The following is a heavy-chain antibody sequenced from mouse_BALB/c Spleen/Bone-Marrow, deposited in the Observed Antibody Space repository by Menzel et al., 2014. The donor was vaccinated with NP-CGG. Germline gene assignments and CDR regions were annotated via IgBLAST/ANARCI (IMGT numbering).Heavy chain of an antibody. CDR3: ARGHYGSSYYFDY. CDR1: GYAFTNYL. Sequence: VQLQESGAELVRPGTSVKVSCKASGYAFTNYLIEWVKQRPGQGLEWIGVINPGSGGTNYNEKFKGKATLTADKSSNTAYMQLSSLTSEDSAVYFCARGHYGSSYYFDYWGQGTTLTVSS. V-gene: IGHV1-54*02. CDR2: INPGSGGT. D-gene: IGHD1-1*01. J-gene: IGHJ2*01.